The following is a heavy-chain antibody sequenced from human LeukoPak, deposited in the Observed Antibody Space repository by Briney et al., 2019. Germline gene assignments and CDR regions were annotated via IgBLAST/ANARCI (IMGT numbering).Heavy chain of an antibody. D-gene: IGHD3-3*01. CDR2: IIPIFGTA. CDR3: AKTDFWSGPAPYYFDY. CDR1: GGTFSSYA. Sequence: GSSVKVSCKASGGTFSSYAISWVRRAPGQGLEWMGGIIPIFGTANYAQKFQGRVTITTDESTSTAYMELSSMRSEDTAVYYCAKTDFWSGPAPYYFDYWGQGTLVTVSS. J-gene: IGHJ4*02. V-gene: IGHV1-69*05.